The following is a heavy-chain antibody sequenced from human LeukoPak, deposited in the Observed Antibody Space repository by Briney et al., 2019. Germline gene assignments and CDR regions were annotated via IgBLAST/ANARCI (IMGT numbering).Heavy chain of an antibody. J-gene: IGHJ6*03. CDR2: ISAYNGNT. V-gene: IGHV1-18*01. Sequence: ASVKVSCKASGYTLTSYGISWVRQAPGQGLEWMGWISAYNGNTNYAQKLQGRVTMTTDTSTSTAYMELRSLRSDDTAVYYCARAYYGSGSYPLIYYYYYYMDVWGKGTTVTVSS. CDR3: ARAYYGSGSYPLIYYYYYYMDV. D-gene: IGHD3-10*01. CDR1: GYTLTSYG.